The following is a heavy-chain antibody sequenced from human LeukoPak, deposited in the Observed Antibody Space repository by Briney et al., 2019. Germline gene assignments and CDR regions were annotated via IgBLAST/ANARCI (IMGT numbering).Heavy chain of an antibody. Sequence: GGSLRLSCTASGFTFGDYAMSWFRQAPGRGLGGGGFIRSKAYGGTTEYAASVKGRFTISRDDSKSIAYLQMNSLKTEDTAVYYCTRGEDSSGYYPDAFDIWGQGTMVTVSS. J-gene: IGHJ3*02. CDR1: GFTFGDYA. CDR3: TRGEDSSGYYPDAFDI. CDR2: IRSKAYGGTT. V-gene: IGHV3-49*03. D-gene: IGHD3-22*01.